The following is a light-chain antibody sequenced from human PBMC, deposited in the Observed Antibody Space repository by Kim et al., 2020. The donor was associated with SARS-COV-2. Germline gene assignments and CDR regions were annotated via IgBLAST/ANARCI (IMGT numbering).Light chain of an antibody. J-gene: IGLJ2*01. V-gene: IGLV2-11*03. Sequence: PGQSVTISCTGTSNDVGGYNYVSWYQQHPGKAPKLMIYDVSNRPSGVPDRFSGSKSGNTASLTISGLQPEDEADYYCCSYAGSYTVFGGGTHLTVL. CDR2: DVS. CDR3: CSYAGSYTV. CDR1: SNDVGGYNY.